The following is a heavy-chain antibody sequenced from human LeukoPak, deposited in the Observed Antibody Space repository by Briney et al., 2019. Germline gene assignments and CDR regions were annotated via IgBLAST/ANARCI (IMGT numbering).Heavy chain of an antibody. D-gene: IGHD5-12*01. J-gene: IGHJ4*02. Sequence: PSETLSLTCTVSGGSVSTSSYYWGWIRQPPGKGLEWIGNIYYSGSIYYNPSLKNRVTISVDTSKKQFSLKLSSVTAADTAVYYCARDSGPGGHDYWGQGTLVTVSS. CDR2: IYYSGSI. CDR3: ARDSGPGGHDY. V-gene: IGHV4-39*07. CDR1: GGSVSTSSYY.